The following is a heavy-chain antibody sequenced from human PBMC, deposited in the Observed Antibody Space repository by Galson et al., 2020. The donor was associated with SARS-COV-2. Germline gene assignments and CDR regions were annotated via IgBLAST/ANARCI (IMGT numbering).Heavy chain of an antibody. CDR1: GFTFVDYG. CDR2: IRNKVFGEAT. J-gene: IGHJ4*02. D-gene: IGHD3-16*02. V-gene: IGHV3-49*04. CDR3: TRSLMLDS. Sequence: GGSLRLSCTTSGFTFVDYGVNWVRQAPGKGLEWVGFIRNKVFGEATQYATSVRGRFTISRDNSKSIAYLQMNSLKTEDTAVYYCTRSLMLDSWGQGTLVTVSS.